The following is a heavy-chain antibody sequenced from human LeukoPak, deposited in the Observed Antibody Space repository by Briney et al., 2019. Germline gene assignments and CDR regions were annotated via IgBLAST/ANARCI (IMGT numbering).Heavy chain of an antibody. CDR3: AKDLNYYFYGMDV. V-gene: IGHV3-23*01. CDR1: GFTFRSYA. Sequence: GGSLRLSCVASGFTFRSYAMNWVRQAPGKGLEWVSVISGSGGSTYYADSVKGRFTISRDKSKNTLYLQMNSLRAEDTAVYYCAKDLNYYFYGMDVWGKGTTVTVSS. CDR2: ISGSGGST. J-gene: IGHJ6*04.